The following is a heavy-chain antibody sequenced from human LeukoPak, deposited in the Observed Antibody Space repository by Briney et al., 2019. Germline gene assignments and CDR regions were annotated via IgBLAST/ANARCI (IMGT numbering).Heavy chain of an antibody. V-gene: IGHV3-30*03. CDR2: ISSFAGTTT. CDR1: GFTFSSYG. J-gene: IGHJ5*02. D-gene: IGHD3-10*01. CDR3: TREGRSSFSGWFDP. Sequence: SGGSLRLSCVASGFTFSSYGMHWVRQAPGKGLEWVAVISSFAGTTTYYADSVKGRFTISRDNSNNVFYLQMNSLRTEDAAVYYCTREGRSSFSGWFDPWGKGTLVTVSS.